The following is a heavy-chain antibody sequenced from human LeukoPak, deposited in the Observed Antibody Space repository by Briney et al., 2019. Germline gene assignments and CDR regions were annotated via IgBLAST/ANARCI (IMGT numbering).Heavy chain of an antibody. CDR3: AKAPGTSCRGAFCYPFDS. Sequence: TGGSLRLSCAASGFTFSDYGMTWVRQAPGKGLEWVSTISDGGSFTYYADSVKGRFTISRDNSKNTLFLQMNTLRAEDTAVYYCAKAPGTSCRGAFCYPFDSWGQGTLVTVSS. CDR2: ISDGGSFT. D-gene: IGHD2-15*01. V-gene: IGHV3-23*01. J-gene: IGHJ4*02. CDR1: GFTFSDYG.